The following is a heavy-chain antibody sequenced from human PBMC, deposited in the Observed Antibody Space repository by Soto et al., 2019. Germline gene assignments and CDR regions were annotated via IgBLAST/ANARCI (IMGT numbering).Heavy chain of an antibody. D-gene: IGHD6-19*01. J-gene: IGHJ6*02. Sequence: QVQLVQSGAEVKKPGASVKVSCKASGYTFTSYDINWVRQATGQGLEWMGWMNPNSGNTGYAQKFQGRVTMTRNTSIITAYMELSSLRSEDTAVYYCAREGSPLAYYYYGMDVWGQGTTVTVSS. CDR3: AREGSPLAYYYYGMDV. V-gene: IGHV1-8*01. CDR1: GYTFTSYD. CDR2: MNPNSGNT.